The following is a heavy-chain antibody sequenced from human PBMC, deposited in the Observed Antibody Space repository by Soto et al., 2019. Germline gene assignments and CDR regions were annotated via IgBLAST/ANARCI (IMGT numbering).Heavy chain of an antibody. V-gene: IGHV1-46*03. D-gene: IGHD3-22*01. J-gene: IGHJ5*02. CDR1: GYTFTSYY. CDR3: ARGSSAQTEPFDP. Sequence: QVQLVQSGAEVKKPGASVKVSCKASGYTFTSYYMHWVRQAPGQGLEWMGIINPSGGSTSYAQKCQGRVTMTRDTSTSTVYMELSSLRSEDTAGYYCARGSSAQTEPFDPWGQGTLVTVSS. CDR2: INPSGGST.